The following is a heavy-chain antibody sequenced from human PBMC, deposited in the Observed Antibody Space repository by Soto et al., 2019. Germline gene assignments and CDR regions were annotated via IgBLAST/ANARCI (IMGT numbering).Heavy chain of an antibody. CDR1: GGSISNYY. V-gene: IGHV4-59*01. D-gene: IGHD2-15*01. J-gene: IGHJ4*02. Sequence: SETLSLTCTVSGGSISNYYWSWIRQPPGRGLEWIGYVYYSGSTNYNPSLKSRVTISLDTSKNQFSLKLSSVTAADTAVYYCARAGAATLSDYWGQGTLVTVSS. CDR2: VYYSGST. CDR3: ARAGAATLSDY.